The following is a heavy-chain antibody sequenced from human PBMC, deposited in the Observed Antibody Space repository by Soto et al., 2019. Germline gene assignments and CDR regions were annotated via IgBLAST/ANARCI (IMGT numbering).Heavy chain of an antibody. CDR3: ATIHFVDGMDV. D-gene: IGHD2-15*01. V-gene: IGHV3-23*01. CDR2: ISGRGGST. CDR1: GFTFSSYA. J-gene: IGHJ6*02. Sequence: EVHLLESGGGLVQPGGSLRLSCAASGFTFSSYAMSWVRQAPGKGLEWVSTISGRGGSTYYADSVKGRFTISGDNSKNTLYLQMNSLRAEDTAVYYCATIHFVDGMDVWGQGTTVTVSS.